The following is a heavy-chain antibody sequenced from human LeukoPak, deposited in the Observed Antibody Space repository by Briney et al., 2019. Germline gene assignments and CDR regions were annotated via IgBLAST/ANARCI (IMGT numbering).Heavy chain of an antibody. CDR3: ARGGGVTMVRGVPNWFDP. CDR1: GGPISSYY. V-gene: IGHV4-59*08. Sequence: SETLSLTCTVSGGPISSYYWSWIRQPPGKGLEWIGYIYYSGSTNYNPSLKSRVTISVDTSKNQFSLKLSSVTAADTAVYYCARGGGVTMVRGVPNWFDPWGQGTLVTVSS. CDR2: IYYSGST. J-gene: IGHJ5*02. D-gene: IGHD3-10*01.